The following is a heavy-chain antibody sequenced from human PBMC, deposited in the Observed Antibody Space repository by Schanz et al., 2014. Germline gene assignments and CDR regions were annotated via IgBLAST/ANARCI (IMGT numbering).Heavy chain of an antibody. CDR1: GFTFGDYA. Sequence: EVQLLESGGGLVQPGGSLRLSCAASGFTFGDYAMTWVRQAPGKGLEWVSAINTGVNTYYADSVKGRFTISRDNAKNSLYLQMNSLRAEDTAVYYCARDGEAAAGCDYWGQGTLVTVSS. V-gene: IGHV3-23*01. CDR2: INTGVNT. D-gene: IGHD6-13*01. J-gene: IGHJ4*02. CDR3: ARDGEAAAGCDY.